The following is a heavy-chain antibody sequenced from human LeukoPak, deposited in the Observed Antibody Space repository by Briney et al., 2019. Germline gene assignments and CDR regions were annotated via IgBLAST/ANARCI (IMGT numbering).Heavy chain of an antibody. CDR2: ISGSGGST. V-gene: IGHV3-23*01. CDR1: GFTFSNYA. J-gene: IGHJ6*02. D-gene: IGHD1-26*01. CDR3: AKMIVGAAYYYGMDV. Sequence: GGSLRLSCAASGFTFSNYAMTWVRQAPGKGLEWVSAISGSGGSTYYADSVKGRFTISRDNSKNTLYLQMNSLRAEDTAVYYCAKMIVGAAYYYGMDVWGQGTTVTVSS.